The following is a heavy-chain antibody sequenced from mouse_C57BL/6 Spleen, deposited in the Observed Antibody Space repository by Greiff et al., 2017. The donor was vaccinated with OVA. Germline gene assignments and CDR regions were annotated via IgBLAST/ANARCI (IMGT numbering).Heavy chain of an antibody. D-gene: IGHD2-1*01. CDR2: IYPGDGDT. CDR1: GYAFSSYW. CDR3: ARGGNHWYFDV. J-gene: IGHJ1*03. V-gene: IGHV1-80*01. Sequence: LVESGAELVKPGASVKISCKASGYAFSSYWMNWVKQRPGKGLEWIGQIYPGDGDTNYNGKFKGKATLTADKSSSTAYMQLSSLTSDDSAVYFCARGGNHWYFDVWGTGTTVTVSS.